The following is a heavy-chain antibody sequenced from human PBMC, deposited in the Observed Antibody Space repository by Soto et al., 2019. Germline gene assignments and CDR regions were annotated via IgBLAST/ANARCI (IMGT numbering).Heavy chain of an antibody. CDR1: GGSISDGAYY. J-gene: IGHJ4*02. Sequence: QVQLQESGPGLVKPSQTLSLTCTVSGGSISDGAYYWSWIRQPPGKGLEWIGHIYNSGNTYNNPPLRSRLTTSLDTSKSQFSLNLNSVTAADTAVYYCASGLSGDKVDQWGQGTLVTVSS. V-gene: IGHV4-30-4*01. CDR2: IYNSGNT. D-gene: IGHD2-21*01. CDR3: ASGLSGDKVDQ.